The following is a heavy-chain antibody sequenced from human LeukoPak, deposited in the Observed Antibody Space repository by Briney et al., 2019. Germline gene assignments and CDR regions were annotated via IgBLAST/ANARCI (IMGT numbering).Heavy chain of an antibody. J-gene: IGHJ4*02. V-gene: IGHV3-30*03. CDR2: ISYDGSNE. CDR1: GFTFSSYG. CDR3: ARVMGLRYAANDY. Sequence: GGSLRLSCAASGFTFSSYGMHWVRQAPGKGLEWVAVISYDGSNEYYADSVKGRFTISRDNSKNTLYLQMNSLRAEDTAVYYCARVMGLRYAANDYWGQGTLVTVSS. D-gene: IGHD3-9*01.